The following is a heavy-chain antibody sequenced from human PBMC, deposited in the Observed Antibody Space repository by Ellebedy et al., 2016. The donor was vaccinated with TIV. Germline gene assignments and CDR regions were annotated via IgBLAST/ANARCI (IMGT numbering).Heavy chain of an antibody. CDR1: GFTFSSYA. V-gene: IGHV3-23*01. Sequence: GESLKISXAASGFTFSSYAMSWVRQAPGKGLEWVSAISGSGGSTYYADSVKGRFTISRDNAKNSLYLQMNSLRAEDTAVYYCARVRRELLFGSKYYFDYWGQGTLVTVSS. D-gene: IGHD1-26*01. J-gene: IGHJ4*02. CDR3: ARVRRELLFGSKYYFDY. CDR2: ISGSGGST.